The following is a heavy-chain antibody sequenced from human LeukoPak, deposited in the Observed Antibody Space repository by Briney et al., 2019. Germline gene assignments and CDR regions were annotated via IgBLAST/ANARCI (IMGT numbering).Heavy chain of an antibody. J-gene: IGHJ4*02. CDR3: AKELDTMFFDY. V-gene: IGHV3-43*01. CDR2: AGWAGGTT. Sequence: PGGSLRLSCATSGFNFDRCTIHWVRQAPGKGLEWVSLAGWAGGTTFYSDSVRGRFTISRDSGRKSVYLQMNSLTTDDTAFYFYAKELDTMFFDYWGQGALVTVSS. D-gene: IGHD3-10*02. CDR1: GFNFDRCT.